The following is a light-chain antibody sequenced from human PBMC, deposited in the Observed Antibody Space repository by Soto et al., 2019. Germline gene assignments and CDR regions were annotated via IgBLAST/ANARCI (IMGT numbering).Light chain of an antibody. CDR3: QVWDSTSEHVV. CDR1: NIGSKS. CDR2: YDS. Sequence: SYELTQPPSVSVAPGKTARITCGGNNIGSKSVHWYQQKSGQAPVLVIYYDSDRSSGIPERFSGSNSGNTATLTISRVEAGDEADYYCQVWDSTSEHVVFGGGTKLTVL. J-gene: IGLJ2*01. V-gene: IGLV3-21*04.